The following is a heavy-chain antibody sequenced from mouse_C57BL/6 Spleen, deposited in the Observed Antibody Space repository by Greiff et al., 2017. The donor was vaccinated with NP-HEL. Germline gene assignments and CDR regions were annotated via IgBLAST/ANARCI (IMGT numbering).Heavy chain of an antibody. CDR2: ISGGGGNT. Sequence: SGGGLVKPGGSLKLSCAASGFTFSSYTMSWVRQTPEKRLEWVATISGGGGNTYYPDSVKGRFTISRDNAKNTLYLQMSSLRSEDTALYYCARQEYAYAMDYWGQGTSVTVSS. J-gene: IGHJ4*01. CDR1: GFTFSSYT. V-gene: IGHV5-9*01. D-gene: IGHD5-2*01. CDR3: ARQEYAYAMDY.